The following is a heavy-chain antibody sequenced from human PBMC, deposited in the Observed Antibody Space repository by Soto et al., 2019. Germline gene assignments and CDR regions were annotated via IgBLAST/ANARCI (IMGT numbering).Heavy chain of an antibody. J-gene: IGHJ4*02. Sequence: GGSLRLSCAASGVTVSSNYMSWVRQAPGKGLEWVSVIYSGGSTYYADSVKGRFTISRDNSKNTLYLQMNSLRAEDTAVYYCARDRPRYDFWSGYRDYWGQGTLVTVSS. CDR3: ARDRPRYDFWSGYRDY. CDR1: GVTVSSNY. CDR2: IYSGGST. V-gene: IGHV3-66*01. D-gene: IGHD3-3*01.